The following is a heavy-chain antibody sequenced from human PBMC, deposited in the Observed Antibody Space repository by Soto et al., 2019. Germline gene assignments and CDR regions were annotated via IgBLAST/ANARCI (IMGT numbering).Heavy chain of an antibody. V-gene: IGHV1-8*01. D-gene: IGHD6-6*01. CDR2: MNPIFGNA. CDR1: GYTFTSYD. CDR3: AIEYSSSPPYYPIGY. J-gene: IGHJ4*02. Sequence: ASVKVSCKASGYTFTSYDINWVRQATGQGLEWMGWMNPIFGNANYAQKFQGRVTITTDDSTSTAYMELSSLRSEDTAVYYCAIEYSSSPPYYPIGYWGQGTLVTVSS.